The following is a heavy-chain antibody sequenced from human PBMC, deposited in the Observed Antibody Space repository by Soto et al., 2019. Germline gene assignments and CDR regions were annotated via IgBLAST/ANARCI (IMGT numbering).Heavy chain of an antibody. CDR1: CYTLTTYG. J-gene: IGHJ3*02. Sequence: GASVKVSCKASCYTLTTYGISWGRQAPGQGLEWMGWISAYNGNTNYAQKLQGRVTMTTDTSTSTAYMELRSLRSDDTAVYYCARIHDYGDYGSAFDIWGQGTMVTVSS. D-gene: IGHD4-17*01. CDR3: ARIHDYGDYGSAFDI. CDR2: ISAYNGNT. V-gene: IGHV1-18*01.